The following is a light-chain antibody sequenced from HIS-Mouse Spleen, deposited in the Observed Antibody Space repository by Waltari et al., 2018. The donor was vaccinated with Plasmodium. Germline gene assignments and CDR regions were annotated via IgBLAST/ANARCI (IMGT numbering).Light chain of an antibody. CDR2: WAS. V-gene: IGKV4-1*01. CDR3: QQYYSTPPYT. J-gene: IGKJ2*01. CDR1: PSVLYSSNNKNY. Sequence: DIVMTQSPDSLAVSLGERATINCKSSPSVLYSSNNKNYLAWYQQKPGQPPKLLIYWASTRESGVPDRVSGSGSGTDFTLTISSLQAEDVAVYYCQQYYSTPPYTFGQGTKLEIK.